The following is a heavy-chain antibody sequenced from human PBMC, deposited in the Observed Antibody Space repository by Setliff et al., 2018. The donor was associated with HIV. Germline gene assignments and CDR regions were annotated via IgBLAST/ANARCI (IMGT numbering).Heavy chain of an antibody. Sequence: LETLSLTCAVYGGSFSGYYWSWIRQPPGEGLEWIGEINHSGSTNYNPSLKSRVTTSVDTSKNQFSPKLTSVTAADTAVYYCARDPKHSSSGDLEYWGQGTLVTVSS. CDR2: INHSGST. V-gene: IGHV4-34*01. CDR3: ARDPKHSSSGDLEY. D-gene: IGHD3-22*01. CDR1: GGSFSGYY. J-gene: IGHJ4*02.